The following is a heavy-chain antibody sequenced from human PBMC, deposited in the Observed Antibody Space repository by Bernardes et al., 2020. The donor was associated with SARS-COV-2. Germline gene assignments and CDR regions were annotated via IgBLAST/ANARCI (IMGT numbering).Heavy chain of an antibody. J-gene: IGHJ6*02. CDR3: AREPSGSYYNGYYYGMDV. V-gene: IGHV3-11*01. CDR2: ISSSGSTI. D-gene: IGHD3-10*01. CDR1: GFTFSDYY. Sequence: GGSLRLSCAASGFTFSDYYMSWIRQAPGKGLEWVSYISSSGSTIYYADSVKGRFTISRDNAKNSLYLQMNSLRAEDTAVYYCAREPSGSYYNGYYYGMDVWGQGTTVTVSS.